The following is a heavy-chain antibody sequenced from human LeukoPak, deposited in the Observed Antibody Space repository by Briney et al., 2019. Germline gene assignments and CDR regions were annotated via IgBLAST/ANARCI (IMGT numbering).Heavy chain of an antibody. CDR2: ISGSGGST. J-gene: IGHJ4*02. V-gene: IGHV3-23*01. CDR3: AKAFGTYYYDSSGYYTFDY. D-gene: IGHD3-22*01. CDR1: GFTFSSYG. Sequence: GGSLRLSCAASGFTFSSYGMSWVRQAPGKGLEWVSAISGSGGSTYYADSVKGRFTISRDNSKNTLYLQMNSLRAEDTAVYYCAKAFGTYYYDSSGYYTFDYWGQGTLVTVSS.